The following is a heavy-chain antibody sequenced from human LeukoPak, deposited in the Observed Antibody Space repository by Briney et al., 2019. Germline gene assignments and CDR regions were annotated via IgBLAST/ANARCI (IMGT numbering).Heavy chain of an antibody. CDR3: ARYGGSGWANFDY. CDR2: IYHSGST. CDR1: GGSISSGGYS. D-gene: IGHD6-19*01. Sequence: NTSETLSLTCAVSGGSISSGGYSWSWIRQPPGKGLEWIGYIYHSGSTDYNPSLKSRVTISVDTSKNQFSLKLSSVTAADTAVYYCARYGGSGWANFDYWGQGTLVTVSS. J-gene: IGHJ4*02. V-gene: IGHV4-30-2*02.